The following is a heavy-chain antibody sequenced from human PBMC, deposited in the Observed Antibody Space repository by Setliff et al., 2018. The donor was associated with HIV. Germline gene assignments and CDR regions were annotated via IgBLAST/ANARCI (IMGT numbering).Heavy chain of an antibody. J-gene: IGHJ3*02. D-gene: IGHD2-8*01. CDR3: ATKVYCTNGVCLDAFDI. Sequence: GASVKVSCKVFGDSFNGYYMYWVRQAPGQGLEWMGRISPTSGGATYAQTFQGRVTMSRDTSTSTVYMELKGLRSDDTAVYYCATKVYCTNGVCLDAFDIWGQGTMVTVSS. V-gene: IGHV1-2*06. CDR1: GDSFNGYY. CDR2: ISPTSGGA.